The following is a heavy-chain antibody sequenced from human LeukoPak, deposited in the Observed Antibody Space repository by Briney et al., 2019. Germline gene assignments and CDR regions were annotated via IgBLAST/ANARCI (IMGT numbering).Heavy chain of an antibody. CDR3: ATDRGWRTSGYYLYYFEY. Sequence: GGSLRLSCAASGFVFRNYFMSWVRQAPGKGLEWVASIKNDGSEIYYVDSVRGRYTISRDNTKNSLYLQMSSLRAEDTAVSYCATDRGWRTSGYYLYYFEYWGQGTLVTFSS. CDR2: IKNDGSEI. J-gene: IGHJ4*02. D-gene: IGHD3-3*01. CDR1: GFVFRNYF. V-gene: IGHV3-7*01.